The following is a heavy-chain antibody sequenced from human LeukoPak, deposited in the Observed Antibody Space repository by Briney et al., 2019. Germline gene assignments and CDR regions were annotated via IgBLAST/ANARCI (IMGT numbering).Heavy chain of an antibody. V-gene: IGHV3-48*03. CDR1: GFTFSSYE. CDR3: AELGITMIGGV. J-gene: IGHJ6*04. Sequence: VGSLRLSCAASGFTFSSYEMNWVRQAPGKGLEWVSYISSSGSTIYYADSVKGRFTISRDNAKNSLYLQMYSLRAEDTAVYYCAELGITMIGGVWGKGTTVTISS. D-gene: IGHD3-10*02. CDR2: ISSSGSTI.